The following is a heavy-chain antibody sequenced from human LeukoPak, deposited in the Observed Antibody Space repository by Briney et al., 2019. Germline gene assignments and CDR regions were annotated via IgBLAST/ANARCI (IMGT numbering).Heavy chain of an antibody. V-gene: IGHV4-59*01. Sequence: SETLSLTCTVSGGSISSYYWSWIRQPPGKGLEWIGYIYYSGSTYYDPSLKSRVTISVDTSKNQFSLKLSSVTAADTAVYYCAGYHLAIWGQGTMVTVSS. CDR3: AGYHLAI. D-gene: IGHD2-2*01. J-gene: IGHJ3*02. CDR1: GGSISSYY. CDR2: IYYSGST.